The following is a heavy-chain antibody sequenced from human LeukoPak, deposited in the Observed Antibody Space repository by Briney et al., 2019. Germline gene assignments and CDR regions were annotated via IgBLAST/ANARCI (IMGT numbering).Heavy chain of an antibody. J-gene: IGHJ3*02. CDR3: ARDQSPYYYGSGSYTDAFDI. Sequence: PGGSLRLSCAASGFTFSSYAMSWVRQAPGKGLEWVSYISSSSSTIYYADPVKGRFTISRDNAKNSLYLQMNSLRAEDTAVYYCARDQSPYYYGSGSYTDAFDIWGQGTMVTVSS. V-gene: IGHV3-48*04. CDR1: GFTFSSYA. D-gene: IGHD3-10*01. CDR2: ISSSSSTI.